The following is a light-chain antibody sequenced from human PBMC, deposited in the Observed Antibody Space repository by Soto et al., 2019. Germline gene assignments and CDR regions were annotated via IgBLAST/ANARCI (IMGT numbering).Light chain of an antibody. Sequence: EIVMTQSPATLSVSPGERATVSCRASQSVSRNLAWYQQKPGQAPRLLIYGASTRSTGIPARFSGSGSGTEFTLTITSLQSEDFAVYYCQQYNNRLTFGGGTKVEIK. J-gene: IGKJ4*01. CDR3: QQYNNRLT. CDR2: GAS. CDR1: QSVSRN. V-gene: IGKV3-15*01.